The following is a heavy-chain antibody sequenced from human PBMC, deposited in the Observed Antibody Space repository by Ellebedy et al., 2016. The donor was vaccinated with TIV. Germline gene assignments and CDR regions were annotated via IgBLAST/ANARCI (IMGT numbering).Heavy chain of an antibody. D-gene: IGHD2-15*01. J-gene: IGHJ4*02. CDR2: INYSGRT. V-gene: IGHV4-59*12. Sequence: GSLRLSCAASGFTFSSYSMNWVRQPPGKGLEWIGSINYSGRTYYNPSLKSRLTMSLDTSKNQFSLKLNSVTAADTAVYYCARGGGSFSDYWGQGTLVTVSS. CDR1: GFTFSSYS. CDR3: ARGGGSFSDY.